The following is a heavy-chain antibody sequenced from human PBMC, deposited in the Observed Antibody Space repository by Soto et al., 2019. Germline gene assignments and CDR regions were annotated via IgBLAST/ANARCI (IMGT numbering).Heavy chain of an antibody. J-gene: IGHJ4*02. CDR1: GFTFSAFG. V-gene: IGHV3-30*18. D-gene: IGHD1-26*01. Sequence: GGSLRLSCEASGFTFSAFGMHWVRQAPGKGLEWVAIISYDGILKYYADSVKGRFTISRDTSKSALYLQMNSLRVEDTAIYYCAKASGESYPWSRVFDSWGQGTRVTVSS. CDR2: ISYDGILK. CDR3: AKASGESYPWSRVFDS.